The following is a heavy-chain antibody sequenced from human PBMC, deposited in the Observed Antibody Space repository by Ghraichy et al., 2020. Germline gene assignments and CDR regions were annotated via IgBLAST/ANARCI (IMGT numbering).Heavy chain of an antibody. CDR3: ARDIKSSYWSYFFFAMDV. Sequence: GKSLNISCAAAGFTFSTYSMHWVRQAPGKGLEWVAVISHDGNSQYYADSVKGRFTISRDNSKNTVFLQMNSLRAGDTAVYYCARDIKSSYWSYFFFAMDVWVRGTTVTVSS. D-gene: IGHD2-8*02. CDR2: ISHDGNSQ. CDR1: GFTFSTYS. J-gene: IGHJ6*02. V-gene: IGHV3-30-3*01.